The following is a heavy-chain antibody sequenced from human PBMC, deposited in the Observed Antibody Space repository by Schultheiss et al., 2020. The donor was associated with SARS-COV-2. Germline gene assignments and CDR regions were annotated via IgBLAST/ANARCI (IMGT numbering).Heavy chain of an antibody. Sequence: ASVKVSCKASGGTFSSYAISWVRQAPGQGLEWMGWISAYNGNTNYAQKLQGRVTMTTDTSTSTAYMELRSLRSDDTAVYYCARDNIVVVPAAGMDVWGQGTTVTVSS. D-gene: IGHD2-2*01. CDR3: ARDNIVVVPAAGMDV. CDR1: GGTFSSYA. J-gene: IGHJ6*02. V-gene: IGHV1-18*01. CDR2: ISAYNGNT.